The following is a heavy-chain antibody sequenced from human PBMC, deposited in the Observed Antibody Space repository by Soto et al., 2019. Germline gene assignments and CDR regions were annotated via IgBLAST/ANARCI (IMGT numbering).Heavy chain of an antibody. CDR1: GFTFSSYA. V-gene: IGHV3-23*01. Sequence: GGSLRLSCAASGFTFSSYAMSWVRQAPGKGLEWVSAISGSGGSTYYADSVKGRFTISRDNSKNRLYLQMNSLRAEDTAVYYCARFYYDSSGYLPSPYYYYYGMDVWGQGTTVTVSS. D-gene: IGHD3-22*01. J-gene: IGHJ6*02. CDR3: ARFYYDSSGYLPSPYYYYYGMDV. CDR2: ISGSGGST.